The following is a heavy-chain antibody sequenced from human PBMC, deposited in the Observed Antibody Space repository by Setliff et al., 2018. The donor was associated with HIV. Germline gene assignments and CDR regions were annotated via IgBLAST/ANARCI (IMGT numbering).Heavy chain of an antibody. J-gene: IGHJ6*03. V-gene: IGHV3-33*01. Sequence: GGSMRLSCVGSGFNFSSYGMHWVRQAPGKGLEWVAVIWYDASNQNYADSVKGRFTISRHNSKNTLYLQMNSLRAEDTAVYYCARAEAVAGKSYMDVWGKGTTVTVSS. D-gene: IGHD6-19*01. CDR2: IWYDASNQ. CDR3: ARAEAVAGKSYMDV. CDR1: GFNFSSYG.